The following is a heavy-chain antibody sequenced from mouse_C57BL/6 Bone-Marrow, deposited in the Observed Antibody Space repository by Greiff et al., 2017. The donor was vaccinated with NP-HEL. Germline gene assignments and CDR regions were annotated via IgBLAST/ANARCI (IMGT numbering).Heavy chain of an antibody. Sequence: EVKLMESGGGLVQPGGSLSLSCAASGFTFTDHYMSWFRQPPGKALEWLGFIRNKANGYTTEYSASVKGRFTISRDNSQSILYLQMNALRAEDSATYYCARSIYYDYADDPFYAMDYWGQGTSVTVSS. V-gene: IGHV7-3*01. CDR1: GFTFTDHY. D-gene: IGHD2-4*01. CDR2: IRNKANGYTT. CDR3: ARSIYYDYADDPFYAMDY. J-gene: IGHJ4*01.